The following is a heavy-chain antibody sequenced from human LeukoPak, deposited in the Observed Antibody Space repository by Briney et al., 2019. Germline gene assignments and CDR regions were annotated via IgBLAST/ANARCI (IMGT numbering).Heavy chain of an antibody. J-gene: IGHJ4*02. V-gene: IGHV3-23*01. D-gene: IGHD3-10*01. CDR3: AKYRGFGDSYDS. Sequence: GGSLRLPCAASGFPFTSYAMSWVRQAPGKGLEWVSSICGTGGNTYYADSVKGRFTISRDNSKNTLYLQMNSLRAEDTAVYYCAKYRGFGDSYDSWGQGTLVTVSS. CDR2: ICGTGGNT. CDR1: GFPFTSYA.